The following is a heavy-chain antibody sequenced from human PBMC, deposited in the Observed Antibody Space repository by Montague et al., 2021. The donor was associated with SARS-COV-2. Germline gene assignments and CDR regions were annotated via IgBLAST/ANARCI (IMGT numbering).Heavy chain of an antibody. CDR3: AKDRIVVVVAALFDP. D-gene: IGHD2-15*01. J-gene: IGHJ5*02. V-gene: IGHV3-23*01. Sequence: SLRLSCAASGFTFSSYAMSWVRQAPGKGLEWVSVISGSGGSTYYADSVKGRFTISRDNSKNTLYLQMNSLRAEDTAVYYCAKDRIVVVVAALFDPWGQGTLVTVSS. CDR2: ISGSGGST. CDR1: GFTFSSYA.